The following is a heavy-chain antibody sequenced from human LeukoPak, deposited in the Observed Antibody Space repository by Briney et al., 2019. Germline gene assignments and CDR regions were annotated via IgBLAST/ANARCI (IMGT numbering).Heavy chain of an antibody. V-gene: IGHV3-33*01. Sequence: GTSLRLSCPASGFTFRSHGMHWVRQAPGKGLEWVAFIWYDGSNKYYTDSVKGRFTISRDNSKNTLYLQMNSLRAEDTAVYYCAGDRATSYFDYWGQGALVTISS. J-gene: IGHJ4*02. CDR1: GFTFRSHG. D-gene: IGHD1-26*01. CDR2: IWYDGSNK. CDR3: AGDRATSYFDY.